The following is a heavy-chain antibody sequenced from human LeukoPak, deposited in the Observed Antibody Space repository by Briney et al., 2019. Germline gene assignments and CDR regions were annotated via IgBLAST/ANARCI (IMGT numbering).Heavy chain of an antibody. J-gene: IGHJ4*02. D-gene: IGHD3-10*01. CDR3: ARDNVWYYGTTHFDY. CDR2: ISAYNGNT. Sequence: ASVKVSCKASGYTFTSYGISWVRRAPAQGLEWMGWISAYNGNTNYAQKLQGRVTMTTDTSTSTAYMELRSLRSDDTAVYYCARDNVWYYGTTHFDYWGQGTLVTVSS. V-gene: IGHV1-18*01. CDR1: GYTFTSYG.